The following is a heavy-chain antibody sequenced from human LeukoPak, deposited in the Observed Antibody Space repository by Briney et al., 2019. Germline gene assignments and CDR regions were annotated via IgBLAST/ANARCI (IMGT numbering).Heavy chain of an antibody. CDR2: ISSSSSYI. V-gene: IGHV3-21*01. CDR1: GFTFSSYS. Sequence: GGSLRLSCAASGFTFSSYSMNWVRQAPGKGLEWVSSISSSSSYIYYEDSVKGRFTISRDNAKNSLYLQMNSLRAEDTAVYYCARVGYDFWSGPSPDYWGQGTLVTVSS. J-gene: IGHJ4*02. CDR3: ARVGYDFWSGPSPDY. D-gene: IGHD3-3*01.